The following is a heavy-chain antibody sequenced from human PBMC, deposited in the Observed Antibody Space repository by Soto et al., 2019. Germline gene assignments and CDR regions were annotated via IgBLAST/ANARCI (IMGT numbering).Heavy chain of an antibody. CDR3: ARVAHDYGDYGGAFDI. V-gene: IGHV1-18*01. CDR2: ISAYNGNT. Sequence: ASVKVSCKASGYTFTSYGISWVRQAPGQGLEWMGWISAYNGNTNYAQKLQGRVTMTTATSTGTAYMELRSLRSDDTAVYYCARVAHDYGDYGGAFDIWGQGTMVTVSS. D-gene: IGHD4-17*01. CDR1: GYTFTSYG. J-gene: IGHJ3*02.